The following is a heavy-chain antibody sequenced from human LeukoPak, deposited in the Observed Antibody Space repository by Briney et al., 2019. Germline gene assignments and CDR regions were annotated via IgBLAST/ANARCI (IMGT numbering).Heavy chain of an antibody. V-gene: IGHV3-23*01. CDR1: GFTFSSYA. D-gene: IGHD6-19*01. CDR3: AKASQQWLVRWWVDY. J-gene: IGHJ4*02. Sequence: GGSLRLSCAASGFTFSSYAMSWVRQAPGKGLEWVSAISGSGGSTYYAGSVKGRFTISRDNSKNTLYLQMNSLRAEDTAVYYCAKASQQWLVRWWVDYWGQGTLVTVSS. CDR2: ISGSGGST.